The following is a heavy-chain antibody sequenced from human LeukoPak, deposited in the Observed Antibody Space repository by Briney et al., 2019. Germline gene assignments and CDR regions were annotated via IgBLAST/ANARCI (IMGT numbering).Heavy chain of an antibody. CDR3: ARRNYGDYAYYYYYYMDV. CDR1: GGSISSYY. Sequence: PSETLSLTCTVSGGSISSYYWSWIRQTPGKGLEWTGYVYYSGTTNYNPSLKSRVTISIDTSKNQFSLKLSSVTAADTAVYYCARRNYGDYAYYYYYYMDVWGKGTTVTVSS. D-gene: IGHD4-17*01. CDR2: VYYSGTT. J-gene: IGHJ6*03. V-gene: IGHV4-59*01.